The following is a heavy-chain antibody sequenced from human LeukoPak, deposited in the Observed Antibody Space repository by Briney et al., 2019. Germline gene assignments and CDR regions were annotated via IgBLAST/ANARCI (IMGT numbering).Heavy chain of an antibody. V-gene: IGHV4-4*07. J-gene: IGHJ5*02. CDR3: ARDGLYGDYPNWFDP. D-gene: IGHD4-17*01. CDR1: GGSISSYY. CDR2: IYTSGST. Sequence: SETLSLTCTVSGGSISSYYWSWIRQPAGKGLEWIGRIYTSGSTNYNPSLKSRVTISVDTSKNQFSLKLSSVTAADTAVYYCARDGLYGDYPNWFDPWGQGTLVTVSS.